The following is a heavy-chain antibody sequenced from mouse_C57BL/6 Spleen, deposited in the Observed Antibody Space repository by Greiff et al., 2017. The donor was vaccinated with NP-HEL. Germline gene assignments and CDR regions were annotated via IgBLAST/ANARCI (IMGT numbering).Heavy chain of an antibody. V-gene: IGHV1-63*01. CDR2: IYPGGGYT. CDR3: ARAGCGSSHYWYFDV. CDR1: GYTFTNYW. D-gene: IGHD1-1*01. Sequence: VQLQQSGAELVRPGTSVKMSCKASGYTFTNYWIGWAKQRPGHGLEWIGDIYPGGGYTNYNEKFKGKATLTADKSSSPSYMQFSSLTSEDSAIYYCARAGCGSSHYWYFDVWGTGTTVTVSS. J-gene: IGHJ1*03.